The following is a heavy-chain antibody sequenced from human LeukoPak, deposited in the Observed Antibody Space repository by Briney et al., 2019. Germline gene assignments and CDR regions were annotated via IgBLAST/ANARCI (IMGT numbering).Heavy chain of an antibody. CDR1: QYSFSDYA. D-gene: IGHD4-17*01. V-gene: IGHV1-3*01. CDR2: IDAGNGRT. J-gene: IGHJ4*02. Sequence: ASVKVSCKASQYSFSDYAIHWVRQAPGQRLEWMGWIDAGNGRTKYSQSFQGRLTIIRDTSATTAYMELSSLRSEDTAVYYCAMGMVTTWLDYWGQGTLVTVSS. CDR3: AMGMVTTWLDY.